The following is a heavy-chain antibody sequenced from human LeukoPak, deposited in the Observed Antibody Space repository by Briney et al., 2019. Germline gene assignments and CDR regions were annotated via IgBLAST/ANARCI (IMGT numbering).Heavy chain of an antibody. CDR2: ISSSSSYI. V-gene: IGHV3-21*01. D-gene: IGHD3-10*01. CDR3: ARVLGSLPDY. CDR1: GFTVSSNY. Sequence: GGSLRLSCAASGFTVSSNYMSWVRQAPGKGLEWVSSISSSSSYIYYADSVKGRFTISRDNAKNSLYLQMNSLRAEDTAVYYCARVLGSLPDYWGQGTLVTVSS. J-gene: IGHJ4*02.